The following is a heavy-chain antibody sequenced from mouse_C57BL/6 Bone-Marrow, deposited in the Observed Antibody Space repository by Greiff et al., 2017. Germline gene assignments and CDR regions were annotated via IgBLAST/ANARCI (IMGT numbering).Heavy chain of an antibody. J-gene: IGHJ1*03. V-gene: IGHV3-6*01. CDR1: GYSITSGYY. CDR3: ASSTVVATSDV. Sequence: EVKLVESGPGLVKPSQSLSLTCSVTGYSITSGYYWNWIRQFPRNKLEWMGYIRYDGSNNYNPSLKNPISITRDTSKNQFFLKLNSVTTEDTATYYCASSTVVATSDVWGTGTTVTVAS. D-gene: IGHD1-1*01. CDR2: IRYDGSN.